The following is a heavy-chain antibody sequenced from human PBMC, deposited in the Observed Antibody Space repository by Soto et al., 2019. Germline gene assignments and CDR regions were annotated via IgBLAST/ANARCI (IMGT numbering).Heavy chain of an antibody. D-gene: IGHD2-15*01. Sequence: QVQLQQWGAGLLKPSETLSLTCAVYGGSFSGYYWSWIRQPPGKWLEWIGEINHSGSTNYNPSLKSRVTISVDTSKTQFSLKLSSVTAADTAVYYCARGRIGGSFYSVFTSCGLTFDYWGQGTLVTVSS. J-gene: IGHJ4*02. CDR1: GGSFSGYY. CDR2: INHSGST. CDR3: ARGRIGGSFYSVFTSCGLTFDY. V-gene: IGHV4-34*01.